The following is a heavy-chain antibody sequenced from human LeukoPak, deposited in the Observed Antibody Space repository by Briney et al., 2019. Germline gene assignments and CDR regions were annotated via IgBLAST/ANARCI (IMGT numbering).Heavy chain of an antibody. CDR3: ARGPPYYDSSGYYYGGTAFDI. D-gene: IGHD3-22*01. CDR2: ISSDESST. CDR1: GFTFSSYW. V-gene: IGHV3-74*01. Sequence: GGSLRLSCVVSGFTFSSYWMHWVRRAPGKGLVWVSRISSDESSTSSADSVKGRFTISRDNAKNTLYLQMNSLRAEDTAVYYCARGPPYYDSSGYYYGGTAFDIWGQGTMVTVSS. J-gene: IGHJ3*02.